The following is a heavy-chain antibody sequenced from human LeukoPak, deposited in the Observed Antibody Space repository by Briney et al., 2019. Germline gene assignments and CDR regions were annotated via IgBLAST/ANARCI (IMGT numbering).Heavy chain of an antibody. CDR1: GYSISSGTYY. D-gene: IGHD2-2*01. Sequence: SETLFLTCTVSGYSISSGTYYWTWIRQPAGKGLEWIGRISTSGSTNYNPSLKSRVTISLDTSKNQFSLKLSSVTAADTAVFYCARFTGYCSGTSCYPNAFDIWGQGTMVTVSS. J-gene: IGHJ3*02. CDR3: ARFTGYCSGTSCYPNAFDI. V-gene: IGHV4-61*02. CDR2: ISTSGST.